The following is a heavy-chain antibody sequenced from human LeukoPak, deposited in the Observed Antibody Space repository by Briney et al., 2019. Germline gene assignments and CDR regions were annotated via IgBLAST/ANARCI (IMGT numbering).Heavy chain of an antibody. CDR2: IKQDGSKK. Sequence: GGSLRLSCAASGFTFSSYGMHWVRQAPGKGLEWVANIKQDGSKKSYVDSVKGRFTISRDNVENSLYLQMNSLRDEDTAVYYCARVAAGYSVNYFDYWGQGTLVTVSS. CDR3: ARVAAGYSVNYFDY. D-gene: IGHD4-23*01. J-gene: IGHJ4*02. CDR1: GFTFSSYG. V-gene: IGHV3-7*01.